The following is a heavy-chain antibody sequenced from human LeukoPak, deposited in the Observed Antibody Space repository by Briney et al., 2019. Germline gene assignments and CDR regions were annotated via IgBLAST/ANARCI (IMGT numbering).Heavy chain of an antibody. V-gene: IGHV4-61*02. D-gene: IGHD1-26*01. CDR1: NVSISSGSHY. CDR2: IYAGGRS. J-gene: IGHJ6*03. Sequence: SETLSLTCTVSNVSISSGSHYWNWIRQPAGKGLEWIGRIYAGGRSNYNPSLRSRVTISVDTSKNQFSLKLSSVTAADTAVYYCARDLGGLEPNYMDVWGKGTTVTVSS. CDR3: ARDLGGLEPNYMDV.